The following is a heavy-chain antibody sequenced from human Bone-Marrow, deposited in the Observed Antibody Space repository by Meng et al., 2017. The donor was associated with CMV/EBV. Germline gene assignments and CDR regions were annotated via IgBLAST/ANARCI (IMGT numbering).Heavy chain of an antibody. CDR1: GFTFSGSA. D-gene: IGHD6-19*01. CDR3: TRHEEKYSSGWYPDY. V-gene: IGHV3-73*01. J-gene: IGHJ4*02. CDR2: IRSKANSYAT. Sequence: GGSLRLSCAASGFTFSGSAMHWVRQASGKGLEWVGRIRSKANSYATAYAASVKGRFTISRDDSKNTAYLQMNSLKTEDTAVYYCTRHEEKYSSGWYPDYWGQGTLVTVSS.